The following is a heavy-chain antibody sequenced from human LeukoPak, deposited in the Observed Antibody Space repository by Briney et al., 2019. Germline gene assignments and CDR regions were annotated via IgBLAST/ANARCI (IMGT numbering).Heavy chain of an antibody. CDR1: GGSISSYY. Sequence: SETLSLTCTVSGGSISSYYWSWIRQPPGQGLEWIGYIYYSGSTNYNPSLKSRVTISVDTSKNQFSLKLSSVTAADTAVYYCARVVDYYYYYMDVWGKGTTVTVSS. V-gene: IGHV4-59*12. D-gene: IGHD3-10*01. J-gene: IGHJ6*03. CDR3: ARVVDYYYYYMDV. CDR2: IYYSGST.